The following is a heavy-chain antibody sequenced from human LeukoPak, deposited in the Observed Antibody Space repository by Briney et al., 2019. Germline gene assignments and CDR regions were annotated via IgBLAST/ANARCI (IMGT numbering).Heavy chain of an antibody. V-gene: IGHV1-69*04. CDR2: IIPMFDIT. J-gene: IGHJ5*02. CDR3: ARDSSAAGSGGLFDP. CDR1: GCTFSIYG. Sequence: SVTVSFTSSGCTFSIYGVSWVRQAPGQRLEWLGRIIPMFDITNYSQKFQGRVTVTADKAMNTAYMELSSLISEDTAVYYCARDSSAAGSGGLFDPWGQGTQVTVSS. D-gene: IGHD6-13*01.